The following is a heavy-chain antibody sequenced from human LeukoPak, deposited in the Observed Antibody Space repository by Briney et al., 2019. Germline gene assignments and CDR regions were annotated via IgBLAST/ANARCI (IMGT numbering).Heavy chain of an antibody. CDR2: INHSGST. Sequence: SETLSLTCTVSGGSISSSSYYWSWIRQPPGKGLEWIGEINHSGSTNYNPSLKSRVTISVDTSKNQFSLKLSSVTAADTAVYYCARPGRRVVPANNWFDPWGQGTLVTVSS. CDR3: ARPGRRVVPANNWFDP. V-gene: IGHV4-39*07. D-gene: IGHD2-2*01. J-gene: IGHJ5*02. CDR1: GGSISSSSYY.